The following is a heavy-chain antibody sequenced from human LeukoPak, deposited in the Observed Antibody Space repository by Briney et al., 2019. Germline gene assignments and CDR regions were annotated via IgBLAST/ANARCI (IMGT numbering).Heavy chain of an antibody. D-gene: IGHD2-2*01. V-gene: IGHV1-2*02. Sequence: ASVKVSCKAFGYTFTGYYMHWVRQAPGQGLEWMGWINPNSGGTNYAQKFQGRVTMTRDTSISTAYMELSRLRSDDTAVYYCAREATAKYCSSTSCYSRFDPWGQGTLVTVSS. CDR3: AREATAKYCSSTSCYSRFDP. CDR2: INPNSGGT. J-gene: IGHJ5*02. CDR1: GYTFTGYY.